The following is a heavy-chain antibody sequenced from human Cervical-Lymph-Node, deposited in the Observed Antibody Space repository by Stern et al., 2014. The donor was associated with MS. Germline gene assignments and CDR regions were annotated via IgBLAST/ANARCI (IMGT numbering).Heavy chain of an antibody. CDR3: ARDRNADI. Sequence: VQLVASGGGVVQPGRSPRLSCAASGFTFTSYAMHWVRQAPGKGLEWVAVISYDGRSKSFADSVKGRFTISRDNSKNTLYLQMNSLRAEDTAVYYCARDRNADIWGQGTMVTVSS. V-gene: IGHV3-30*04. CDR1: GFTFTSYA. CDR2: ISYDGRSK. J-gene: IGHJ3*02.